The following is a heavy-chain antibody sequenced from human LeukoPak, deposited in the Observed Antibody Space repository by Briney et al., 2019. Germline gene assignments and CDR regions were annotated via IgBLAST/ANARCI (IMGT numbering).Heavy chain of an antibody. CDR3: ARGHPGLPSARRLFDLNLRAFDY. CDR2: INHSGST. Sequence: SETLSLTCAVYGGSFSGYYWSWIRQPPGKGLEWIGEINHSGSTNYNPSLKSRVTISVDTSKNQFSLKLSSVTAADTAVYYCARGHPGLPSARRLFDLNLRAFDYWGQGTLVTLSS. CDR1: GGSFSGYY. D-gene: IGHD2-15*01. J-gene: IGHJ4*02. V-gene: IGHV4-34*01.